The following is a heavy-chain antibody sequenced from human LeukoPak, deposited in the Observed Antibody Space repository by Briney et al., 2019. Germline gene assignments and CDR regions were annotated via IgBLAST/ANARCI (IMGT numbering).Heavy chain of an antibody. D-gene: IGHD3-10*01. CDR2: IYYSGTT. V-gene: IGHV4-59*01. CDR3: AREVSGYYFDY. Sequence: SETLSLTCTVSGGSISSYYWSWIRQPPGKGLEWIGYIYYSGTTNYNPSLKSRVTISVDTSKNQFSLKLSSVTAADTAVYYCAREVSGYYFDYWGQGTLVTVSS. J-gene: IGHJ4*02. CDR1: GGSISSYY.